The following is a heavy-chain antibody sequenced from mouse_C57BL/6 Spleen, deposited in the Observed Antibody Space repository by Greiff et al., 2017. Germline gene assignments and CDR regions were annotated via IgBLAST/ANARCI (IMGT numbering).Heavy chain of an antibody. D-gene: IGHD1-1*01. CDR3: ARPYYYGSSYLYFDV. CDR1: GYTFTSYW. CDR2: IDPNSGGT. J-gene: IGHJ1*03. Sequence: QVQLKQPGAELVKPGASVKLSCKASGYTFTSYWMHWVKQRPGRGLEWIGRIDPNSGGTKYNEKFKSKATLTVDKPSSTAYMQLSSLTSEDSAVYYCARPYYYGSSYLYFDVWGTGTTVTVSS. V-gene: IGHV1-72*01.